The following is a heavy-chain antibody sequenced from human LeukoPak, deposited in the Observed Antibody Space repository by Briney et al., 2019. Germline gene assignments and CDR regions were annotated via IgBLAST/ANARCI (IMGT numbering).Heavy chain of an antibody. Sequence: ASVKVSCKASGYTFTGYYMHWVRQAPGQGLEWMGWISPNSGATNYAQKFQARVTMTGDTSISTAYMELSSPRSDDTAVYYCARLGGGSSWSNFDYWGQGTLVVVSS. CDR1: GYTFTGYY. CDR3: ARLGGGSSWSNFDY. D-gene: IGHD6-13*01. CDR2: ISPNSGAT. J-gene: IGHJ4*02. V-gene: IGHV1-2*02.